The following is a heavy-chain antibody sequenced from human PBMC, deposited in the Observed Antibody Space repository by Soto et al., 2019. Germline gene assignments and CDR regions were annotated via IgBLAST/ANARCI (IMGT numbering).Heavy chain of an antibody. Sequence: QVQLVQSGAEVKKPGSSVKVSCKASGGTFSSYTISWVRQAPGQGLEWMGRIIPILGIANYAQKFQGRVTITADKSTSTAYMELSSLRSEDTAVYYCARLLPSSSWLTLDYWGQGTLVTVSS. CDR2: IIPILGIA. D-gene: IGHD6-13*01. V-gene: IGHV1-69*02. CDR3: ARLLPSSSWLTLDY. J-gene: IGHJ4*02. CDR1: GGTFSSYT.